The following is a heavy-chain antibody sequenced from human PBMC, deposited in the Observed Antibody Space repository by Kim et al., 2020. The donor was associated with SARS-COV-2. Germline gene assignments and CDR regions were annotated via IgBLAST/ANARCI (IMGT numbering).Heavy chain of an antibody. CDR2: MNPNSGNT. CDR3: ARGIVVWAPDSSGWYSNYYYGMDV. D-gene: IGHD6-19*01. Sequence: ASVKVSCKASGYTFTSYDINWVRQATGQGLEWMGWMNPNSGNTGYAQKFQVRVTMTRNTSISTAYMELSSLRSEDTAVYYCARGIVVWAPDSSGWYSNYYYGMDVWGQGTTVTVSS. V-gene: IGHV1-8*01. J-gene: IGHJ6*02. CDR1: GYTFTSYD.